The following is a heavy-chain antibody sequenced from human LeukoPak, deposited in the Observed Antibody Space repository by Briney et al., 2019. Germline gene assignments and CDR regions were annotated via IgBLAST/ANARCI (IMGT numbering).Heavy chain of an antibody. Sequence: AETLSLTCTVSDDSITIYYWSWIRQPPGKGLEWIGYIDHTGITNYNPSLNSRVTISRDTSKNHFSLELSSATAADTAVYFCAQGRVSSSTWYSTYYYYFYMDVWGKGTTVTISS. V-gene: IGHV4-59*01. CDR3: AQGRVSSSTWYSTYYYYFYMDV. CDR2: IDHTGIT. J-gene: IGHJ6*03. CDR1: DDSITIYY. D-gene: IGHD6-13*01.